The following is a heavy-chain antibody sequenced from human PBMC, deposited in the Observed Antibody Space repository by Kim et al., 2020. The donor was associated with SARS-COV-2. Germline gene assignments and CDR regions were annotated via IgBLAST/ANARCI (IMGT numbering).Heavy chain of an antibody. V-gene: IGHV3-30-3*01. J-gene: IGHJ6*02. Sequence: GGSLRLSCAASGFTFSSYAMHWVRQAPGKGLEWVAVISYDGSNKYYADSVKGRFTISRDNSKNTLYLQMNSLRAEDTAVYYCARGNLDNWNYYYYYGMDVWGQGTTVTVSS. D-gene: IGHD1-20*01. CDR3: ARGNLDNWNYYYYYGMDV. CDR2: ISYDGSNK. CDR1: GFTFSSYA.